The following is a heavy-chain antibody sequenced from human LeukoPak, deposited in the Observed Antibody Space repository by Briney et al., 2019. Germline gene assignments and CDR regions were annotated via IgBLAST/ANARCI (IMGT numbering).Heavy chain of an antibody. CDR1: GFTFSSYA. Sequence: PGGSLRLSCAASGFTFSSYAMSWVRQAPGKGLEWVSAISGSGGSTYYADSVKGRFTISRDNSKNTLYLQMNSLRAEDTAVYYYAKRVATNYYYYYGMDVWGQGTTVTVSS. CDR2: ISGSGGST. V-gene: IGHV3-23*01. CDR3: AKRVATNYYYYYGMDV. D-gene: IGHD5-24*01. J-gene: IGHJ6*02.